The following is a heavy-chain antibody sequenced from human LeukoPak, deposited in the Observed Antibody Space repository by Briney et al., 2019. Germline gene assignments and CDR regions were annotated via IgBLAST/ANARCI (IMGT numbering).Heavy chain of an antibody. CDR2: INHSGST. Sequence: SETLSLTCTVSGGSISRSLYYWRCLRQPPGKGLEWIGEINHSGSTNHNPSLKSRVTISVDTSKKQFYLKLSSVTAADTAVYYCVTYYFDSSGPKKNYWGQGTLVTVSS. J-gene: IGHJ4*02. V-gene: IGHV4-39*07. CDR1: GGSISRSLYY. D-gene: IGHD3-22*01. CDR3: VTYYFDSSGPKKNY.